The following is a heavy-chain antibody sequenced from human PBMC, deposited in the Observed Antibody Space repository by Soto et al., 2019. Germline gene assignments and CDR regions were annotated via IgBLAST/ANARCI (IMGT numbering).Heavy chain of an antibody. Sequence: PSATQVPTCNSAGVIISAYYQNWLQPPPGKTVEWIGLIYDTGGTNYNPSLKSRVTISVDTSKNHFSLKFNSLTAADTAVDYGASGTLRTIAAPAAWGKGTLGTVS. CDR1: GVIISAYY. D-gene: IGHD6-13*01. J-gene: IGHJ5*02. CDR3: ASGTLRTIAAPAA. V-gene: IGHV4-59*01. CDR2: IYDTGGT.